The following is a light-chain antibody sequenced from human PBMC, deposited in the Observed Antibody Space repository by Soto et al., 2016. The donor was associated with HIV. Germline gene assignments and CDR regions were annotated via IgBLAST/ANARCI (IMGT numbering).Light chain of an antibody. J-gene: IGLJ3*02. CDR3: QVWDSSSDHWV. Sequence: SYVLPQPPSVSVAPGKTARITCGGNDIGSKSVHWYQQKPGQAPVLVVYDDDDRPSGIPERFSGSGSGNTATLTISRVEIGDEADYYCQVWDSSSDHWVFGRRDQADRP. CDR2: DDD. CDR1: DIGSKS. V-gene: IGLV3-21*03.